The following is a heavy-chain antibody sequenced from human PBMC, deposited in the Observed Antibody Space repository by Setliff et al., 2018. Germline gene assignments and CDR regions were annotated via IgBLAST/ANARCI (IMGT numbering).Heavy chain of an antibody. CDR2: ISAYNGNT. J-gene: IGHJ3*02. D-gene: IGHD3-3*01. V-gene: IGHV1-18*04. CDR1: GYTFTNSI. CDR3: ARSSDSGYYHQRDAFDI. Sequence: ASVKVSCKASGYTFTNSIMNWVRQAPGQGLEWMGWISAYNGNTYHAQKFQDRLSMTTDTSTRTSYMELSGLRSDDTAAYFCARSSDSGYYHQRDAFDIWGQGTRVTVSS.